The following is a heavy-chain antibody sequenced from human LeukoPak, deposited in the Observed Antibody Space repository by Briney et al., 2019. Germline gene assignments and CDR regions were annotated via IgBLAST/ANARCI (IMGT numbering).Heavy chain of an antibody. Sequence: ASVKVSCKASGYTFTGYYKHWVRQAPGQGLEWMGWINPNSGGTNYAQKFQGRVTMTRDTSISTAYMELSRLRSDDTAVYYCARVVHEYYYYGMDVWGQGTTVTVSS. J-gene: IGHJ6*02. V-gene: IGHV1-2*02. CDR2: INPNSGGT. CDR1: GYTFTGYY. CDR3: ARVVHEYYYYGMDV.